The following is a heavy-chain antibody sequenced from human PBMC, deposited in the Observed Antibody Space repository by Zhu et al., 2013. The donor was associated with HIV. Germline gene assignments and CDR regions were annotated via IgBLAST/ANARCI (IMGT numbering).Heavy chain of an antibody. J-gene: IGHJ4*02. CDR2: IVVGSGNT. V-gene: IGHV1-58*01. CDR3: AAHIITVTESDY. CDR1: GFTFTSSA. D-gene: IGHD4-17*01. Sequence: QMQLVQSGPEVKKPGTSVKVSCKASGFTFTSSAVQWVRQARGQRLEWIGWIVVGSGNTNYAQKFQERVTITRDMSTSTAYMELSSLRSEDTAVYYCAAHIITVTESDYWGQGTLVTVSS.